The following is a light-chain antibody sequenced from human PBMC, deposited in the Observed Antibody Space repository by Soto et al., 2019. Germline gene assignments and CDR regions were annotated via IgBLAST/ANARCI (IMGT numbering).Light chain of an antibody. Sequence: QSVLTQPPSVSGSPGQSVTISCTGTKNDIGVYDFVSWYQHHPGKAPRLIIYEVVQRPSGVPDRFSGSKSGNTASLTVSGLQAADEADYFCKSYAGSNTYVFGSGIKLTVL. CDR2: EVV. CDR1: KNDIGVYDF. J-gene: IGLJ1*01. V-gene: IGLV2-8*01. CDR3: KSYAGSNTYV.